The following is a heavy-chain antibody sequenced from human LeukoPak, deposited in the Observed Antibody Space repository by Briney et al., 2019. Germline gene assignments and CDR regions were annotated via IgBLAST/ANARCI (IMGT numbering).Heavy chain of an antibody. V-gene: IGHV3-11*04. CDR3: AREGTGTD. D-gene: IGHD3-10*01. J-gene: IGHJ3*01. CDR1: GFTFSDYY. Sequence: GGSLRLSCAASGFTFSDYYMSWIRQAPGKGLEWVAYITPSGTTKTYADSVEGRLFISSDNAQSSVTLDMNSLRVEDTGVYYCAREGTGTDWGQGTWVTVSS. CDR2: ITPSGTTK.